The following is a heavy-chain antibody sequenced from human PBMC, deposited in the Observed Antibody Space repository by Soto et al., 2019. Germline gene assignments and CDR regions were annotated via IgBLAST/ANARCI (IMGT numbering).Heavy chain of an antibody. CDR3: VRLDGPTRSFDS. Sequence: EVQLVESGGGLVHPGRSLRLSCAASGFTFDDYSMHWVRQAPGKGLEWVATITWNSGTIAYADSVKCRFTISRDNAKNSLYLKMITLRAEDAAFYYCVRLDGPTRSFDSWGQGTLVTVSS. D-gene: IGHD1-1*01. CDR2: ITWNSGTI. CDR1: GFTFDDYS. V-gene: IGHV3-9*01. J-gene: IGHJ4*02.